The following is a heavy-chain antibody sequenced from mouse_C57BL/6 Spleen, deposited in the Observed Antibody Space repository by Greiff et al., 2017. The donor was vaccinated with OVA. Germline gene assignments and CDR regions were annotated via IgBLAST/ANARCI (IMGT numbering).Heavy chain of an antibody. CDR1: GFTFSSYA. Sequence: EVKLMESGGGLVKPGGSLKLSCAASGFTFSSYAMSWVRQTPEKRLEWVATISDGGSYTYYPDNVKGRFTISRDNAKNNLYLQMSHLKSEDTAMYYCARFLLQGVSPGYFDYWGQGTTLTVSS. CDR2: ISDGGSYT. J-gene: IGHJ2*01. V-gene: IGHV5-4*03. D-gene: IGHD1-1*01. CDR3: ARFLLQGVSPGYFDY.